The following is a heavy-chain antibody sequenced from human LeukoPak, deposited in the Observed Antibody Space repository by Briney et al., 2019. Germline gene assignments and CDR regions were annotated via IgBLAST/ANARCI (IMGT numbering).Heavy chain of an antibody. Sequence: GGSLRLSCAASGFTFSHYGMHWVRQAPGKGLEWVAVIWFDGSKGYYADSVKGQFTISRDNAKNSLCLQMNSLRAEDTAVYYCARDSGGFLTYYFDYWGQGTLVTVSS. V-gene: IGHV3-33*01. CDR2: IWFDGSKG. CDR1: GFTFSHYG. CDR3: ARDSGGFLTYYFDY. J-gene: IGHJ4*02. D-gene: IGHD3-10*01.